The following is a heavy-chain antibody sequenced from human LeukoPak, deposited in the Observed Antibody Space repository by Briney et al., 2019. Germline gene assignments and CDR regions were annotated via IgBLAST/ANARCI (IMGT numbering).Heavy chain of an antibody. CDR2: INPNSGGT. V-gene: IGHV1-2*02. D-gene: IGHD6-19*01. J-gene: IGHJ4*02. CDR3: ATGAKVAGTLFDY. Sequence: ASVKVSFKASGYTFTGFYMHWVRQATGQGLEWMGWINPNSGGTNYAQKFQGRVTMTRDTSISTAYMELSRLRSDDTAVYYCATGAKVAGTLFDYWGQGTLVTVSS. CDR1: GYTFTGFY.